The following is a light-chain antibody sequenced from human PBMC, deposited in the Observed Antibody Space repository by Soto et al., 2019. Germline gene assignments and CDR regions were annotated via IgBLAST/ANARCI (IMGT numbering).Light chain of an antibody. CDR1: QSISSW. CDR3: QQYITYSLT. Sequence: DIQMTQSPSTLSAPVGDRVTITCRASQSISSWLAWYQQRPGEAPKLLIYKASSLESGVPSRFSGNGSGTEFTLTISSLQPDDSATHYCQQYITYSLTFGGGTKVEIK. J-gene: IGKJ4*01. V-gene: IGKV1-5*03. CDR2: KAS.